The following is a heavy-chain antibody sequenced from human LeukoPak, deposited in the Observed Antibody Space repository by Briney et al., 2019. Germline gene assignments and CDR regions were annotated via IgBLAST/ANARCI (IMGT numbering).Heavy chain of an antibody. J-gene: IGHJ4*02. D-gene: IGHD6-13*01. CDR3: ARAAAAINDY. Sequence: SETLSLTCAVYGGSFSGYYWSWIRQPPGKGLEWIGEVNHSGSTNYNPSLKSRITISVDTSKNQFSLKLSSVTAADTAVYYCARAAAAINDYWGQGTLVTVSS. CDR1: GGSFSGYY. V-gene: IGHV4-34*01. CDR2: VNHSGST.